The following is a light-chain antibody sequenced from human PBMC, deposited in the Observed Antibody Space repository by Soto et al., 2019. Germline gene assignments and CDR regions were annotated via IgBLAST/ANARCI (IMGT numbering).Light chain of an antibody. Sequence: QPVLTQSPSASASLGASVKLTCTLSSGHSSYAIAWHQQQPEKGPRFLMKLNSDGSHYEGDGIPDRFSGSFSGAERYLTISTLQSEDEADYYCQTWDTGIVIFGGGTKLTVL. CDR3: QTWDTGIVI. CDR2: LNSDGSH. V-gene: IGLV4-69*01. CDR1: SGHSSYA. J-gene: IGLJ2*01.